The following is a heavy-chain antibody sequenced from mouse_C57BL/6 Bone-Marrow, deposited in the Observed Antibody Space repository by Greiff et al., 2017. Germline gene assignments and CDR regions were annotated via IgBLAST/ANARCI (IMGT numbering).Heavy chain of an antibody. D-gene: IGHD1-1*01. CDR2: IDPSDSYT. V-gene: IGHV1-59*01. CDR3: ARRGGITTVVSWYFDV. CDR1: GYTFTSYW. Sequence: QVQLQQPGAELVRPGTSVKLSCKASGYTFTSYWMHWVKQRPGQGLEWIGVIDPSDSYTNYNQKFKGKATLTVDTSSSTAYMQLSSRTSEDSAVYYCARRGGITTVVSWYFDVWGTGTTVTVSS. J-gene: IGHJ1*03.